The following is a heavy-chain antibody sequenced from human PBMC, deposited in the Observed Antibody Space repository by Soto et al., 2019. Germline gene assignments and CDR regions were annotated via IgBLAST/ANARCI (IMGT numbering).Heavy chain of an antibody. CDR3: ARAYGGYADY. V-gene: IGHV4-59*01. J-gene: IGHJ4*02. CDR2: IYYSGST. D-gene: IGHD5-12*01. Sequence: QVQLQESGPGLVKPSETLSLTCTVSGGSISSYYWSWIRQPPGKGLEWIGYIYYSGSTNYHPSLKSRVTISVYTSKNQFSLKLSSVTAADTAVYYCARAYGGYADYWGQGALVTVSS. CDR1: GGSISSYY.